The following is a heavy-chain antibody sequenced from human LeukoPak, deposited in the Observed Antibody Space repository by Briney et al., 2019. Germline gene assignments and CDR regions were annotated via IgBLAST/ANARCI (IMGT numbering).Heavy chain of an antibody. CDR3: AKDGPTAYFDY. CDR1: EFTFSNYW. CDR2: IKEDGSET. V-gene: IGHV3-7*01. J-gene: IGHJ4*02. Sequence: GGSLRLSCAVSEFTFSNYWMTWVRQAPGKGLEWVANIKEDGSETFYVDSVKGRFTISRDNARNSLYLQMNSLRAEDTAVYYCAKDGPTAYFDYWGQGTLVTVYS. D-gene: IGHD5-18*01.